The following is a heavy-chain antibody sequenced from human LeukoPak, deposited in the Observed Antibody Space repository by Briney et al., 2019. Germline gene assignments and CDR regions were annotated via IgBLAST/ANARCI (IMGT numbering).Heavy chain of an antibody. CDR3: ARDTYDYGDGDAFDI. CDR1: GGSISSYY. Sequence: SETLSLTCTVSGGSISSYYWSWIRRPAGKGLEWIGRIYTSGSTNYNPSLKSRVTMSVDTSKNQFSLKLSSVTAADTAVYYCARDTYDYGDGDAFDIWGQGTMVTVSS. D-gene: IGHD4-17*01. CDR2: IYTSGST. J-gene: IGHJ3*02. V-gene: IGHV4-4*07.